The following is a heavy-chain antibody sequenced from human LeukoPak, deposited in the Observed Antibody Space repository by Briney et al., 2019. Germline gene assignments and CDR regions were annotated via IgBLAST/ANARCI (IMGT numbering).Heavy chain of an antibody. CDR3: ARDLRLDGFDY. J-gene: IGHJ4*02. V-gene: IGHV4-59*01. CDR1: GGSISNYY. D-gene: IGHD3/OR15-3a*01. CDR2: VYYSGST. Sequence: PSETLSLTCTVSGGSISNYYWSWIRQPPGKGLEWIGYVYYSGSTNYNSSLKSRVSISVDTSKNQFSLKLSSVTAADTAVYYCARDLRLDGFDYWGQGTLVTVSS.